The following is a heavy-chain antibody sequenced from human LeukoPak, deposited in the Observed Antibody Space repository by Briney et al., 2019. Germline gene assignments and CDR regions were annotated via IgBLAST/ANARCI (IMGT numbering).Heavy chain of an antibody. CDR3: ARDWATTVTSVGVYAFDI. J-gene: IGHJ3*02. V-gene: IGHV4-39*07. Sequence: SETLSLTCTVSGGSISSSSYYWGWIRQPPGKGLEWIGSIYYSGSTYYNPSLKSRVTISVDTSKNQFSLKLSSVTAADTAVYYCARDWATTVTSVGVYAFDIWGQGTMVTVSS. D-gene: IGHD4-17*01. CDR2: IYYSGST. CDR1: GGSISSSSYY.